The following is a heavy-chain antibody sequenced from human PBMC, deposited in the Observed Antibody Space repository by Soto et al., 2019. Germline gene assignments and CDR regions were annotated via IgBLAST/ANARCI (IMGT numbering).Heavy chain of an antibody. CDR3: ARPRVQLWLNYYYGMDV. CDR2: INPNSGDT. Sequence: ASVKVSCKASGYTFIAYHVHWVRQAPGQGLEWMGGINPNSGDTNYAQKFQGRVTMTTSVSTAYMEVSRLRSDDTAVYYCARPRVQLWLNYYYGMDVWGQGTTVTVSS. D-gene: IGHD5-18*01. J-gene: IGHJ6*02. V-gene: IGHV1-2*02. CDR1: GYTFIAYH.